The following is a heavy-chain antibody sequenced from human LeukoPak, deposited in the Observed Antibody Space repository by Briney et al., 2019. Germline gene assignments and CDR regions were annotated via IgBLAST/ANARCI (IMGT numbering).Heavy chain of an antibody. CDR2: ISSSSSYI. V-gene: IGHV3-21*01. D-gene: IGHD6-13*01. CDR1: GFTFSSYS. Sequence: GGSLRLSCAASGFTFSSYSMNWVRQAPGKGLEWVSSISSSSSYIYYADSVKGRFTISRDNAKNSLYLQMNSLRAEDTAVYYCARDVVTAAAGSYYYYGMDVWGKGTTVTVSS. CDR3: ARDVVTAAAGSYYYYGMDV. J-gene: IGHJ6*04.